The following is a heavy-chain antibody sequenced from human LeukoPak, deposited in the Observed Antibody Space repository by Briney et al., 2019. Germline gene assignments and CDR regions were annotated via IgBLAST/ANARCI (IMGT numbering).Heavy chain of an antibody. V-gene: IGHV3-33*01. CDR3: AREVPVTTFDY. J-gene: IGHJ4*02. Sequence: GGSLRLSCAASGFTFSSYGMRWVRQAPGKGLEWVAVIWYDGSNKYYADSVKGRFTISRDNSKNTLYLQMNSLRAEDTAVYYCAREVPVTTFDYWGRGTLVTVSS. CDR1: GFTFSSYG. D-gene: IGHD2-2*01. CDR2: IWYDGSNK.